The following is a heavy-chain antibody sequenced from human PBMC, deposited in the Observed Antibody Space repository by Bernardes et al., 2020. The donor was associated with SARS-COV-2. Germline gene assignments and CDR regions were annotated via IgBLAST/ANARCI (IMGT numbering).Heavy chain of an antibody. V-gene: IGHV1-2*02. CDR3: ARGGRWGYCSGGSCYRWCDY. D-gene: IGHD2-15*01. Sequence: ASVEVSCKASGYTFTGYYMHWVRQAPGQGLEWMGWINPNSGGTNYAQKFQGRVTMTRDTSISTAYMELSRLRSDDTAVYYCARGGRWGYCSGGSCYRWCDYWGQGTLVTVSS. CDR2: INPNSGGT. CDR1: GYTFTGYY. J-gene: IGHJ4*02.